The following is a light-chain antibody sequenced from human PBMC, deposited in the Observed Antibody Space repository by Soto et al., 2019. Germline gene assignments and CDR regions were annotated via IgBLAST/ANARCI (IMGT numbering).Light chain of an antibody. CDR2: DAS. CDR1: QSISTY. CDR3: QQSYSTPT. V-gene: IGKV1-39*01. J-gene: IGKJ3*01. Sequence: EIHMNQSPSSLPASVGRRGTIPFRASQSISTYVNWYQQKAGKAPKLLIYDASSLYSGVPSRFSGSGSGTDFTLTISTLQPEDFATYYCQQSYSTPTFGPGTKVDIK.